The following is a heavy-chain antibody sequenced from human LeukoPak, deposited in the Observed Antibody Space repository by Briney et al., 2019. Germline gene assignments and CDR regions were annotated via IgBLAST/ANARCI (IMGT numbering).Heavy chain of an antibody. V-gene: IGHV1-2*02. CDR2: INPNSGGT. J-gene: IGHJ3*02. Sequence: GASVKVSCKASGYTFTGYYMHWVRQAPGQGLEWMGWINPNSGGTNYAQKFQGRVTMTRDTSISTAYMELSRLRSDDTAVYYCARGGLRSSLYYYDSSGAFDIWGQGTMVTVSS. CDR1: GYTFTGYY. D-gene: IGHD3-22*01. CDR3: ARGGLRSSLYYYDSSGAFDI.